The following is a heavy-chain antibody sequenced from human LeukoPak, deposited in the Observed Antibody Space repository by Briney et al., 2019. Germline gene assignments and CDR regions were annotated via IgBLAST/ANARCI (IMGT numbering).Heavy chain of an antibody. J-gene: IGHJ5*02. D-gene: IGHD3-3*01. CDR2: IYTSGST. CDR1: GGSISSGSYY. V-gene: IGHV4-61*02. Sequence: SETLSLTCTVSGGSISSGSYYWSWIRQPAGEGLEWIGRIYTSGSTNYNPSLKSRVTISVDTSKNQFSLKLSSVTAADTAVYYCARDFLTGTVFGVVHNWSDPWGQGTLVTVSS. CDR3: ARDFLTGTVFGVVHNWSDP.